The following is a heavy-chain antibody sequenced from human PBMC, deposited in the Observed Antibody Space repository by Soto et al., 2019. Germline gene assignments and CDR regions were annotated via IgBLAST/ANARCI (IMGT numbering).Heavy chain of an antibody. D-gene: IGHD3-22*01. CDR2: IYYSGST. CDR3: ARQTRFTMIVVVMFDY. V-gene: IGHV4-39*01. Sequence: PSETLSLTCTASGGSISSSSYYWGWIRQPPGKGLEWIGSIYYSGSTYYNPSLKSRVTISVDTSKNQFSLKLSSVTAADTAVYYCARQTRFTMIVVVMFDYWGQGTLVTVSS. J-gene: IGHJ4*02. CDR1: GGSISSSSYY.